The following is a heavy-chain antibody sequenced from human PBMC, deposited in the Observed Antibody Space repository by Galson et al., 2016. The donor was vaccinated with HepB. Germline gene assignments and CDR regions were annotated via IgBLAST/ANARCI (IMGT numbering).Heavy chain of an antibody. Sequence: SLRLSCAASGFSFSSSAMRWVRQAPGKGLEWVTSIGSSGVDTFYADSVQGRFTISRDNSKNTMYMQMNSLRADDTAMYYCAKAYGSGRHFDSWGQGTLVTVSS. V-gene: IGHV3-23*01. J-gene: IGHJ4*02. CDR1: GFSFSSSA. CDR2: IGSSGVDT. D-gene: IGHD3-10*01. CDR3: AKAYGSGRHFDS.